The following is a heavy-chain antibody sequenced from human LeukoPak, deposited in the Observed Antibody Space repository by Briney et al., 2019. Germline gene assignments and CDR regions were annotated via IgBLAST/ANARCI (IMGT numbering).Heavy chain of an antibody. D-gene: IGHD1-1*01. Sequence: SQTLSLTCAVSGGSISSGGYSWSWIRQPPGKGLEWIGYIYHSGSTYYNPSLKSRVTISVDRPKNQFSLKLSSVTAADTAVYYCARELERRGGFDYWGQGTLVTVSS. V-gene: IGHV4-30-2*01. CDR2: IYHSGST. J-gene: IGHJ4*02. CDR1: GGSISSGGYS. CDR3: ARELERRGGFDY.